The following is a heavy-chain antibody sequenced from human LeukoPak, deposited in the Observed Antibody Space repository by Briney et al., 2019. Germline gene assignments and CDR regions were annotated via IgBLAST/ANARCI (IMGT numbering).Heavy chain of an antibody. CDR3: ARGMPYGAAFDI. D-gene: IGHD4-17*01. Sequence: GGSLRLSCAASGFTFRDYWMTWVRQAPGKGLEWVANIKQDGSDKYYVDSVKGRFTISRDNAKNSLDLQMNSLRAEDTAVYYCARGMPYGAAFDIRGQGTKVTVSS. CDR1: GFTFRDYW. CDR2: IKQDGSDK. V-gene: IGHV3-7*01. J-gene: IGHJ3*02.